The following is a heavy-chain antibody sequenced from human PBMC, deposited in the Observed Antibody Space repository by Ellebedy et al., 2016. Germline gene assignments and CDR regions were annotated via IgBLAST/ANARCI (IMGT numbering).Heavy chain of an antibody. D-gene: IGHD5-12*01. CDR3: ATGGVSAYEY. CDR1: GFTFSSHW. V-gene: IGHV3-74*01. Sequence: GGSLRLXXAVSGFTFSSHWMHWVRQAPGKGLVWVSRISTDGSSTNYADSVKGRFTISRDNAKNTLYLQMNSLRAEDTAVYYCATGGVSAYEYWGQGTLVTVSS. CDR2: ISTDGSST. J-gene: IGHJ4*02.